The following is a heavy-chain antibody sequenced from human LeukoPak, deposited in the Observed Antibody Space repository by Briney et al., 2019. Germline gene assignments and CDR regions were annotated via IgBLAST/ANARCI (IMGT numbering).Heavy chain of an antibody. V-gene: IGHV4-34*01. CDR1: GGSFSGYY. D-gene: IGHD3-10*01. CDR2: INHSGST. CDR3: VRGSITMVRGVINYFDY. J-gene: IGHJ4*02. Sequence: SETLSLTCAVYGGSFSGYYWSGIRQPPGKGLEWIGEINHSGSTNYNPSLKSRVTISVDTSKNQFSLKLSSVTAADTAVYYCVRGSITMVRGVINYFDYWGQGTLVTVSS.